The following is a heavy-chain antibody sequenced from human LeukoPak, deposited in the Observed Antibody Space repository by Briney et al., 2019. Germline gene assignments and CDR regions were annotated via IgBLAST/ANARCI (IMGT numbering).Heavy chain of an antibody. CDR3: ARVEWYDYGDTIDY. Sequence: GGSLRLSCAASGFTFSSYEMNWVRQAPGKGLEWVSYISSSGSTIYYADSVKGRFTISRDNAKNSLYLQMNSLRAEDTAVYYCARVEWYDYGDTIDYWGQGTLVTVSS. CDR1: GFTFSSYE. V-gene: IGHV3-48*03. CDR2: ISSSGSTI. J-gene: IGHJ4*02. D-gene: IGHD4-17*01.